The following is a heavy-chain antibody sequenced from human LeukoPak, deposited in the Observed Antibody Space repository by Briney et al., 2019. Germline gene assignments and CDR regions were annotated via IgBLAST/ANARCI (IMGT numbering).Heavy chain of an antibody. Sequence: SETLSLTCTVSGGSISSSSYYWGWIRQPPGKGLEWIGSIYYNGSTYYNPSLKSRVTISVDTSKNQFSLKLSSVTAADTAVSYCARHYSSSWPLYYFDYWGQGTLVTVSS. J-gene: IGHJ4*02. V-gene: IGHV4-39*01. CDR3: ARHYSSSWPLYYFDY. D-gene: IGHD6-13*01. CDR2: IYYNGST. CDR1: GGSISSSSYY.